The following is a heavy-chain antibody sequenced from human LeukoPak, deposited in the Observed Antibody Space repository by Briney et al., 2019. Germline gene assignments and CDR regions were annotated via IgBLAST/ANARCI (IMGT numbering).Heavy chain of an antibody. CDR3: ARELGTSSNNFDY. CDR1: GYTFTAYY. V-gene: IGHV1-2*02. J-gene: IGHJ4*02. Sequence: ASLKASCKASGYTFTAYYMHWVRQAPGQGREWMGWISPNSGGTKYAQKFQGRVTMTSDTSISTAYMELSRLTSDDTAVYYCARELGTSSNNFDYWGQGILVTVSS. CDR2: ISPNSGGT. D-gene: IGHD7-27*01.